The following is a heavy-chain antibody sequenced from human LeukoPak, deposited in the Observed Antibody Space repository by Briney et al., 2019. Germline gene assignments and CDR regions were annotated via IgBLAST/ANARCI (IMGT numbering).Heavy chain of an antibody. D-gene: IGHD3-10*01. Sequence: PGGSLRLSCAASGFTVSSNDMSWVRQAPGKGLEWVSAISGSGGSTYYADSVKGRFTTSRDNSKNTLCLQMNSLRAEDTAVYYCAKEAGFGELIFDYWGQGILVTVSS. CDR3: AKEAGFGELIFDY. J-gene: IGHJ4*02. V-gene: IGHV3-23*01. CDR2: ISGSGGST. CDR1: GFTVSSND.